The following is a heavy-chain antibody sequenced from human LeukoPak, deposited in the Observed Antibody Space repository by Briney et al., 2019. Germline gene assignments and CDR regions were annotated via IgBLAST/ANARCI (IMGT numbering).Heavy chain of an antibody. D-gene: IGHD1-26*01. Sequence: GRSLRLSCAASGFTFSSYGMLWVRQAPGKGLEWVAVISYDGSNKYYADSVKGRFTISRDNSKNTLYLQMNSLRAEDTAVYYCAKSGATAHYFDYWGQGTLVTVSS. CDR2: ISYDGSNK. J-gene: IGHJ4*02. CDR3: AKSGATAHYFDY. V-gene: IGHV3-30*18. CDR1: GFTFSSYG.